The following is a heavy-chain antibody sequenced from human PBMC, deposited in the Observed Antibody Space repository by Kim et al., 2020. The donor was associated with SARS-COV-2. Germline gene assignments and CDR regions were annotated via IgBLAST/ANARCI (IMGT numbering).Heavy chain of an antibody. Sequence: GGSLRLSCAASGFTFSSRWMTWVRQAPGKGLECVAIIKQDGSEKSYVDSVKGRFTVSRDNAKNSLSLQMNNLTAEDTAVYYCVGDWDWAMAFWGKGTTVIVSS. V-gene: IGHV3-7*01. CDR1: GFTFSSRW. D-gene: IGHD3-9*01. CDR3: VGDWDWAMAF. J-gene: IGHJ6*04. CDR2: IKQDGSEK.